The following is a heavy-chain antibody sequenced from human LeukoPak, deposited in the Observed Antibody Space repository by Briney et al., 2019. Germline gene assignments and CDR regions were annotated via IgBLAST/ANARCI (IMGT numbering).Heavy chain of an antibody. CDR1: GFTFSSYA. D-gene: IGHD6-19*01. J-gene: IGHJ3*02. V-gene: IGHV3-30-3*01. CDR2: ISYDGSNK. Sequence: GRSLRLSCAASGFTFSSYAMHWVRQAPGKGLEWVAVISYDGSNKYYADSVKGRFTTSRDNSKNTLYLQMNSLRAEDTAVYYCAKGGQWLDLSAFDIWGQGTMVTVSS. CDR3: AKGGQWLDLSAFDI.